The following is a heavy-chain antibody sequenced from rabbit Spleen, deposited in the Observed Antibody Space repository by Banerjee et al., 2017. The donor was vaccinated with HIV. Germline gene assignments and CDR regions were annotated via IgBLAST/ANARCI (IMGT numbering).Heavy chain of an antibody. CDR2: ISAGSSDNT. V-gene: IGHV1S40*01. J-gene: IGHJ4*01. D-gene: IGHD4-1*01. Sequence: QSLEESGGDLVKPGASLTLTCTASGFSFSNNYVMCWVRQAPGKGLEWIACISAGSSDNTYYASWAKGRFTISKTSSTTVTLQMTSLTAADTAAYFCARDGYSRGWGIILYYFNLWGPGPLVTV. CDR1: GFSFSNNYV. CDR3: ARDGYSRGWGIILYYFNL.